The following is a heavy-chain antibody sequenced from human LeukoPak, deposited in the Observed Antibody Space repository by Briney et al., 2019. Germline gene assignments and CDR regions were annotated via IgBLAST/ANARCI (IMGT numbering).Heavy chain of an antibody. CDR1: GFTFSTYT. CDR2: IPYDGSNT. Sequence: PGGSLRLSCAASGFTFSTYTMHWVRQAPGKGLEWVALIPYDGSNTYYADSVKGRFTISRDNSKNTLYLQMNSLRAEDTAVYYCARTYGDYYYGMDVWGQGTTVTVSS. CDR3: ARTYGDYYYGMDV. J-gene: IGHJ6*02. V-gene: IGHV3-30*14. D-gene: IGHD4-17*01.